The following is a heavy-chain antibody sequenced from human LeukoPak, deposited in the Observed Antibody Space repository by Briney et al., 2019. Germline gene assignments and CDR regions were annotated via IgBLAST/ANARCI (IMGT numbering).Heavy chain of an antibody. D-gene: IGHD3-3*01. CDR2: IYYSGST. CDR3: ARRLRGDFWSGYYEGNWFDP. CDR1: GGSISSSSYY. Sequence: PSETLSLTCTVSGGSISSSSYYWGWIRQPPGKGLEWIGSIYYSGSTYYNPSLKSRVTISVDTSKNQFSLRLSSVTAADTAVYYCARRLRGDFWSGYYEGNWFDPWGQGTLVTVSS. V-gene: IGHV4-39*01. J-gene: IGHJ5*02.